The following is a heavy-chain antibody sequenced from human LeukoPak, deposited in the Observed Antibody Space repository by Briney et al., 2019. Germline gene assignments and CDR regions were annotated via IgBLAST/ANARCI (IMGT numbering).Heavy chain of an antibody. CDR2: IYYSGST. CDR3: ARGYSYGSNWFDP. Sequence: SETLSLTCTVSGGSISSYYWSWIRQPPGKGLEWIGYIYYSGSTNYNPSLESRVTISVDTSKNQFSLKLSSVTAADTAVYYCARGYSYGSNWFDPWGQGTLVTVSS. J-gene: IGHJ5*02. D-gene: IGHD5-18*01. CDR1: GGSISSYY. V-gene: IGHV4-59*08.